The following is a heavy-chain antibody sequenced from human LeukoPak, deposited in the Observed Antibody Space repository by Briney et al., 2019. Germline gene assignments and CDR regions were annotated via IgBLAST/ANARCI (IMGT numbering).Heavy chain of an antibody. D-gene: IGHD6-13*01. J-gene: IGHJ4*02. CDR2: IHYSGST. CDR1: GGSISSYY. Sequence: SETLSLTCTVSGGSISSYYWSWIRQPPGKGLEWIGYIHYSGSTNYNFSLKSRVTISVDTSKNQFSLKLSSVTAADTAVYYCAREVHSSREYYVDYWGQGTLVTVSS. V-gene: IGHV4-59*01. CDR3: AREVHSSREYYVDY.